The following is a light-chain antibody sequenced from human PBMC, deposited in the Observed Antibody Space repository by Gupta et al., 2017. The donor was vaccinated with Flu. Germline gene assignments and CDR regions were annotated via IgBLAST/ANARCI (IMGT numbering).Light chain of an antibody. CDR1: QSVRSY. CDR3: QQIYYALSIT. J-gene: IGKJ4*01. CDR2: AAS. V-gene: IGKV1-39*01. Sequence: DIQMTQSPSSLSASVGDRVTITCRASQSVRSYLNWYQLKPGRAPKLLIYAASILHSGVPSRFSGSGYATDFTLTISSRQPEDYATYYCQQIYYALSITFGGGTKVDIK.